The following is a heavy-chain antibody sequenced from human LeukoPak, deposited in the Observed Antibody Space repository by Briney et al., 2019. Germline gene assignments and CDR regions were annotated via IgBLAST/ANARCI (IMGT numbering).Heavy chain of an antibody. Sequence: PGGSLRLSCAASGFTFSNAWMSWVRQAPGRGLEWVSSLSGSGASAYYADSVKGRFIISRDNSKNTLYLQMNSLRAEDTAVYYCAKGQDTYGHPFDYWGQGTLVTVSS. V-gene: IGHV3-23*01. CDR3: AKGQDTYGHPFDY. CDR1: GFTFSNAW. CDR2: LSGSGASA. D-gene: IGHD5-18*01. J-gene: IGHJ4*02.